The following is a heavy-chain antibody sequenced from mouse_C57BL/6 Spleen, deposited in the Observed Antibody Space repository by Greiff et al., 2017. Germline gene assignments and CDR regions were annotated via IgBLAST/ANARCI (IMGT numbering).Heavy chain of an antibody. J-gene: IGHJ1*03. CDR1: GYTFTSYG. CDR2: IYPRSGNT. CDR3: ARSEDYGSSYWYFDV. Sequence: VKLQQSGAELARPGASVKLSCKASGYTFTSYGISWVKQRTGQGLEWIGEIYPRSGNTYYNEKFKGKATLTADKSSSTAYMELRSLTSEDSAVYFCARSEDYGSSYWYFDVWGTGTTVTVSS. V-gene: IGHV1-81*01. D-gene: IGHD1-1*01.